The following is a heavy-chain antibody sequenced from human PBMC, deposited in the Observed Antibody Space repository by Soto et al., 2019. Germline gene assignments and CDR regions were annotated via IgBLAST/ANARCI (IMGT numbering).Heavy chain of an antibody. V-gene: IGHV5-10-1*01. J-gene: IGHJ4*02. CDR3: ARLRVGRLWLYDY. CDR1: GYSFTSYW. D-gene: IGHD3-10*01. CDR2: IDPSDSYT. Sequence: GERLKIAGKGSGYSFTSYWISGVRQMPGKGLEWMGRIDPSDSYTNYSPSFQGHVTISADKSISTAYLQWSSLKASDTAMYYCARLRVGRLWLYDYWGQGTLVTVSS.